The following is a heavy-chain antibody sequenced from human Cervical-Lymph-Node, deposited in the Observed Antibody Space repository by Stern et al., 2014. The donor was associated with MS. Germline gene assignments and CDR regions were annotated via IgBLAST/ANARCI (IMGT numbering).Heavy chain of an antibody. D-gene: IGHD5-12*01. CDR3: ARVSLSDYDYFDP. V-gene: IGHV4-4*02. Sequence: QVQLQESGPGLVRPSETLSLTCVVSGDSISSNNWWSWVRQSPEKGLEWIGEIQHSGTTNDAPLLKSRLTIPLDKAKNHFSLNLNSVTAADTAVYHCARVSLSDYDYFDPWGQRTLVTVSS. CDR2: IQHSGTT. CDR1: GDSISSNNW. J-gene: IGHJ5*02.